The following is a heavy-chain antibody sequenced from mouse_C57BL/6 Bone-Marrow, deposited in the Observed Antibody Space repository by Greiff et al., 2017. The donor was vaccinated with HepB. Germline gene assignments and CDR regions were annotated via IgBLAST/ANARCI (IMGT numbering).Heavy chain of an antibody. CDR3: ARDADGYYFAY. V-gene: IGHV7-1*01. J-gene: IGHJ3*01. CDR2: SRNKANDYTT. D-gene: IGHD2-3*01. CDR1: GFTFSDFY. Sequence: EVKLMESGGGLVQSGRSLRLSCATSGFTFSDFYMEWVRQAPGKGLEWIAASRNKANDYTTEYSASVKGRFIVSRDTSQSILYLQMNALRAEDTAIYYCARDADGYYFAYWGQGTLVTVSA.